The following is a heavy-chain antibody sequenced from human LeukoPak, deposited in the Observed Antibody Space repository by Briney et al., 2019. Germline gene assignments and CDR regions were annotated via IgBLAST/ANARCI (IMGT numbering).Heavy chain of an antibody. D-gene: IGHD6-19*01. J-gene: IGHJ4*02. Sequence: GGSLRLSCAASRFTFTSYAMHWVRQAPGKGLDWVAVISHDGNNKYYSDSVKGRFTISRDNSRNTLYLHMRGLTVEDTALFYCARGVHRSSGWYQSGFDYWGQGTLVTVSS. CDR1: RFTFTSYA. CDR3: ARGVHRSSGWYQSGFDY. V-gene: IGHV3-30-3*01. CDR2: ISHDGNNK.